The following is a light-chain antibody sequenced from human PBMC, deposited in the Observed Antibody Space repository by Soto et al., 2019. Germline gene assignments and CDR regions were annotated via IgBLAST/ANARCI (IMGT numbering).Light chain of an antibody. CDR3: QQSFSNPRT. Sequence: DIQMTQSPSSLSASVGDSVTITCRASPSINIYLSWYQQKPGKAPKLLINVASTLQGGVPSRFSGSGSGTEFTLAISSLQPEDSATYYCQQSFSNPRTFGGGTRVEIK. J-gene: IGKJ4*01. V-gene: IGKV1-39*01. CDR1: PSINIY. CDR2: VAS.